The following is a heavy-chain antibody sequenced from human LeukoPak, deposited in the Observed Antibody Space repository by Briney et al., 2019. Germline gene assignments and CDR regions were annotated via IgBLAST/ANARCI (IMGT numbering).Heavy chain of an antibody. V-gene: IGHV3-53*01. CDR1: GFTFSSYW. Sequence: PGGSLRLSCAASGFTFSSYWMSWVRQAPGKGLEWVSVIYISGSTYYADSVKGRFTISRDNSKNMLYLQMNSLRAEDTAVYYCAREVASTYNWFDPWGQGTLVTVSS. CDR2: IYISGST. J-gene: IGHJ5*02. D-gene: IGHD5/OR15-5a*01. CDR3: AREVASTYNWFDP.